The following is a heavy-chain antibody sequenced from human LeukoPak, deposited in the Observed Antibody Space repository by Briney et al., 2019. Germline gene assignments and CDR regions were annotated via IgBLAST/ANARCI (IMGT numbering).Heavy chain of an antibody. CDR3: AREDYYDSSGYYGEYYFDY. V-gene: IGHV1-69*01. D-gene: IGHD3-22*01. Sequence: RASVKVSCKASGGTFSSYAISWVRQAPGQGLEWMGGIIPIFGTANYAQKFQGRVTITADESTSTAYMELSSLRSEDTAVYYCAREDYYDSSGYYGEYYFDYWGQGTLVTVSS. J-gene: IGHJ4*02. CDR1: GGTFSSYA. CDR2: IIPIFGTA.